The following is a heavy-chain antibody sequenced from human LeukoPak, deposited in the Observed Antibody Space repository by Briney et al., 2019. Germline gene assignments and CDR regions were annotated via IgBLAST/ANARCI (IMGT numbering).Heavy chain of an antibody. V-gene: IGHV1-2*02. D-gene: IGHD3-10*01. CDR2: INPNSGGT. J-gene: IGHJ4*02. CDR3: ARSPDLLLWFGEDTYYFDY. Sequence: ASVKVSCKASGYTFTGYYMHWVRQAPGQGLEWMGWINPNSGGTNYAQKFQGRVTMTRDTSISTAYMELSRLRSDDTAVYYCARSPDLLLWFGEDTYYFDYWGQGTLVTVSS. CDR1: GYTFTGYY.